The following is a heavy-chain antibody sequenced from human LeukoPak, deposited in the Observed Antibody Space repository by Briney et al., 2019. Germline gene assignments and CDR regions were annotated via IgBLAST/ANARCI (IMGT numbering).Heavy chain of an antibody. CDR3: ARYYYDSSGYPYYFDY. J-gene: IGHJ4*02. CDR1: GGSISNYY. V-gene: IGHV4-59*01. CDR2: IYYSGST. D-gene: IGHD3-22*01. Sequence: PSETLSLTCTVSGGSISNYYWSWIRQPPGKGLEWIGYIYYSGSTNYNPSLKSRVTISVDTSKKQFSLKLSSVTAADTAVYYCARYYYDSSGYPYYFDYWGQGTLVTVSS.